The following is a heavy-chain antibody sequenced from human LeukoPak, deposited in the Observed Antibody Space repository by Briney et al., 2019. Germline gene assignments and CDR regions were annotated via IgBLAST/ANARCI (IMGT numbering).Heavy chain of an antibody. CDR3: AKSRGHGSGSYRWFDP. Sequence: GGSLRLSCAASGFTFSSYAMSWVRQAPEKGLEWVSAISGSGGSTYYADSVKGRFTISRDNSKNTLYLQMNSLRAEDTAVYYCAKSRGHGSGSYRWFDPWGQGTLVTVSS. CDR1: GFTFSSYA. D-gene: IGHD3-10*01. J-gene: IGHJ5*02. CDR2: ISGSGGST. V-gene: IGHV3-23*01.